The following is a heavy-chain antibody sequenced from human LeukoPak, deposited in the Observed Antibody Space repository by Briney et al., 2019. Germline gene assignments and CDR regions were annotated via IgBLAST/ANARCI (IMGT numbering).Heavy chain of an antibody. CDR3: ARARSGWYGDYYYYMDV. CDR1: GYTFTSYG. J-gene: IGHJ6*03. D-gene: IGHD6-19*01. V-gene: IGHV1-69*13. Sequence: SVKVSCKASGYTFTSYGISWVRQAPGQGLEWMGGIIPIFGTANYAQKFQGRVTITADESTSTAYMELSSLRSEDTAVYYCARARSGWYGDYYYYMDVWGKGTTVTISS. CDR2: IIPIFGTA.